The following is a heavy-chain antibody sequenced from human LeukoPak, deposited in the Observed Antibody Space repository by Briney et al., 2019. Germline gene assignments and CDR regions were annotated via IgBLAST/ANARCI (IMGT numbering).Heavy chain of an antibody. J-gene: IGHJ3*02. D-gene: IGHD3-22*01. CDR1: GYTFTSYA. CDR3: ARETYYYDSSGYDDAFDI. CDR2: INTNTGNP. V-gene: IGHV7-4-1*02. Sequence: GASVKVSCKASGYTFTSYAMNWVRQAPGQGLEWMGWINTNTGNPTYAQGFTGRFVFSLDTSVSTAYLQISSLKAEDTVVYYCARETYYYDSSGYDDAFDIWGQGTMVTVSS.